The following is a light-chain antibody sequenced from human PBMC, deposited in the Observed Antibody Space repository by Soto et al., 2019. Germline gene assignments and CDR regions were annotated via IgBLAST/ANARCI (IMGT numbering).Light chain of an antibody. CDR2: KAS. CDR3: QQYHSYPYT. Sequence: DIQMTQSPSTLSASVGDRVTITCRASQSINSWLTWYQQKPGKAPKLVIYKASSIESGVPSRFSGSGSGTEFTLTIDSLQPDVFATYYCQQYHSYPYTFGQGTKLEIK. V-gene: IGKV1-5*03. J-gene: IGKJ2*01. CDR1: QSINSW.